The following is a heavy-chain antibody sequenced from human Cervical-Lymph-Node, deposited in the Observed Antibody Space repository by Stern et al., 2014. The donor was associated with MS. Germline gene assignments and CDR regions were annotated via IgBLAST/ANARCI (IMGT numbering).Heavy chain of an antibody. Sequence: VQLVESGPGLVKPSETLSLTCTASGGSISSYYWSWIRQPPGKGLEWIGFIYHSGGNNFNPSLESRVTTLLDTSNNQISLKLTLVTAADTAVYYCARGFSSSWYGGRWFAPWGQGTLVTVSA. CDR2: IYHSGGN. J-gene: IGHJ5*02. CDR3: ARGFSSSWYGGRWFAP. CDR1: GGSISSYY. V-gene: IGHV4-59*08. D-gene: IGHD6-13*01.